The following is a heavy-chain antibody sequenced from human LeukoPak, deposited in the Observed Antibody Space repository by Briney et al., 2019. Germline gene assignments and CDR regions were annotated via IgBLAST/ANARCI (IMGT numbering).Heavy chain of an antibody. Sequence: GGSLRLSCAPSGFTFSSYAMSWVRQAPGNGLGCVSFITGSGVSTNYADSVKGRFTISRDKSKDTLYLQMNSLRAEDTAVFYCARDTGGSGWYEGTFDYWGQGTLVTVSS. CDR2: ITGSGVST. CDR3: ARDTGGSGWYEGTFDY. V-gene: IGHV3-23*01. CDR1: GFTFSSYA. J-gene: IGHJ4*02. D-gene: IGHD6-19*01.